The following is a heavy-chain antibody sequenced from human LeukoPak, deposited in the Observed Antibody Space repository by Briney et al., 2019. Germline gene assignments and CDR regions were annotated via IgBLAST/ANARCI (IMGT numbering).Heavy chain of an antibody. V-gene: IGHV4-59*01. Sequence: SETLSLTCTVSGGSISSYYWGWIRQPPGKGLDWIGYIYYSGSTNYNPSLKSRVTISVDTSKNQLSLKLSSVTAADTAVYYCARAPLRWHNFDYWGQGTLVTVSS. D-gene: IGHD4-23*01. J-gene: IGHJ4*02. CDR3: ARAPLRWHNFDY. CDR1: GGSISSYY. CDR2: IYYSGST.